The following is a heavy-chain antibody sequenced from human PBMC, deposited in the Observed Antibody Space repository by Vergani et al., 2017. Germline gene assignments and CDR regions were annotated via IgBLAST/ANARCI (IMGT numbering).Heavy chain of an antibody. CDR3: ARVRITMVRGVILHYYYGMDV. J-gene: IGHJ6*02. V-gene: IGHV4-34*01. D-gene: IGHD3-10*01. CDR2: INHSGST. Sequence: QVQLQQWGAGLLKPSETLSLTCAVYGGSFSGYYWSWIRQPPGKGLEWIGEINHSGSTNYNPSLKSRVTISVDTSKNQFSLKLSSVTAADTAVYYFARVRITMVRGVILHYYYGMDVWGQGTTVTVSS. CDR1: GGSFSGYY.